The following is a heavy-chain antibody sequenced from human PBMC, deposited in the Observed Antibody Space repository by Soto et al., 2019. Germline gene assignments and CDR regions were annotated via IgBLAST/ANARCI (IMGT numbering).Heavy chain of an antibody. Sequence: EVQLVESGGGLVQPGGSLRLSCAASGFTFSSYSMNWVRQAPGRGLEWVSYISSSSSTIYYADSVKGRFTISRDNAKNSLYLQMNSLRDEDTAVYYCARDQLTIFGVVIISDARGGMDVWGQGTTVTVSS. CDR1: GFTFSSYS. D-gene: IGHD3-3*01. V-gene: IGHV3-48*02. CDR2: ISSSSSTI. J-gene: IGHJ6*02. CDR3: ARDQLTIFGVVIISDARGGMDV.